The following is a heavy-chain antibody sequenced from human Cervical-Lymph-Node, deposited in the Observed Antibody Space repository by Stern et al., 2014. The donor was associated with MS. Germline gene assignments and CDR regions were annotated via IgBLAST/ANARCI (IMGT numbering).Heavy chain of an antibody. V-gene: IGHV5-51*01. J-gene: IGHJ4*02. Sequence: VQLVQSGAEVKKPGESLKISCKGSGYSFTSYWIGWVRQMPGKGLEWMGIIYPGDSDTRYSPSFQGQVTISADKSISTAYLQWSSLKASDTAMYYCARHGYYDSSGYLNFDYWGQGTLVTVSS. CDR3: ARHGYYDSSGYLNFDY. CDR2: IYPGDSDT. CDR1: GYSFTSYW. D-gene: IGHD3-22*01.